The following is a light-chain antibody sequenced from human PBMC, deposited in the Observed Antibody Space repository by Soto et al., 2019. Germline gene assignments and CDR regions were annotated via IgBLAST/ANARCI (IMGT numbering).Light chain of an antibody. J-gene: IGKJ4*01. V-gene: IGKV3-15*01. CDR2: GIT. CDR1: QNIRSN. CDR3: QQYSAWPLT. Sequence: EIVMTQSPVTLSVSPGERATLSCRASQNIRSNFLAWYQQKPGQPPRLLFYGITTRATGIPARFSASGSGTEFTLTISSLQSEDLAVYYCQQYSAWPLTFGGGTKVEIK.